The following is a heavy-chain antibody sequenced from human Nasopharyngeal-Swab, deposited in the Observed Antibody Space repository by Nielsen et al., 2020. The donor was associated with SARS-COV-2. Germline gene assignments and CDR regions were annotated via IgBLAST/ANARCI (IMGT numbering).Heavy chain of an antibody. V-gene: IGHV4-34*01. CDR3: AKELGYCSGGSCYPA. D-gene: IGHD2-15*01. Sequence: SETLSLTCAVYGGSFSGYYWSWIRQPPGKGLEWIGEINHSGSTNYNPSLKSRVTISVDTSKNQFSLKLSSVTAADTAVYYCAKELGYCSGGSCYPAWGQGTLVTVSS. CDR2: INHSGST. J-gene: IGHJ4*02. CDR1: GGSFSGYY.